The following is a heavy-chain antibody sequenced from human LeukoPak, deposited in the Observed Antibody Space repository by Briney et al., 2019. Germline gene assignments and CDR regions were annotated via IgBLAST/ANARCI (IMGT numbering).Heavy chain of an antibody. CDR3: ARRSDILTGYYMGDYFDY. V-gene: IGHV4-30-4*08. D-gene: IGHD3-9*01. Sequence: PSQTLSLTCTVSGGSISSGGYYWSWIRQPPGKGLEWIGYIYYSGSTNYNPSLKSRVTISVDTSKNQFSLKLSSVTAADTAVYYCARRSDILTGYYMGDYFDYWGQGTLVTVSS. CDR2: IYYSGST. J-gene: IGHJ4*02. CDR1: GGSISSGGYY.